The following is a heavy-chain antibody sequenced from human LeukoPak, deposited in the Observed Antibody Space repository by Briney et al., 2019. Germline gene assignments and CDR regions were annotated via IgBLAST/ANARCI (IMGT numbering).Heavy chain of an antibody. D-gene: IGHD2-15*01. CDR2: IDPSDSYT. J-gene: IGHJ5*02. CDR3: ARHDGYCSGGSCRNWFDP. V-gene: IGHV5-10-1*01. CDR1: GYSFTSYW. Sequence: KHGESLKISCKGSGYSFTSYWISWVRQMPGKGLEWMGRIDPSDSYTNYSPSFQGHVTISADKSISTAYLQWSSLKASDTAMYYCARHDGYCSGGSCRNWFDPWGQGTPVTVSS.